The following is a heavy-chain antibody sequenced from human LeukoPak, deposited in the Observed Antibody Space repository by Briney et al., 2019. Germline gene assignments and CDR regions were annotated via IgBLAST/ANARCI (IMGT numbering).Heavy chain of an antibody. CDR2: ISSSSSYI. J-gene: IGHJ4*02. Sequence: GSLRLSCAASGFTFSSYAMHWVRQAPGKGLEWVSSISSSSSYIYYADSVKGRFTISRDNSKNTLSVHMNSLKTEDTAIYYCAKGQYSDYVWGSSPGDWGQGTLVTVSS. CDR3: AKGQYSDYVWGSSPGD. V-gene: IGHV3-21*04. CDR1: GFTFSSYA. D-gene: IGHD3-16*01.